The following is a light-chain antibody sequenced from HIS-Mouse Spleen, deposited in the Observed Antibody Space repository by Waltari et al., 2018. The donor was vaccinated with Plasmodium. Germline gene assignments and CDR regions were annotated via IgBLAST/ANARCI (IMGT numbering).Light chain of an antibody. V-gene: IGLV3-10*01. CDR3: YSTDSSGNHRV. J-gene: IGLJ3*02. CDR2: EDS. CDR1: ALPKKY. Sequence: SYELTQPPSVSVSPGQTARITCSGDALPKKYAYWYQQKSGQAPLLVIYEDSKRPSGNPGRFAGSSSWTMATLTISGAQVEDEADYYCYSTDSSGNHRVFGGGTKLTVL.